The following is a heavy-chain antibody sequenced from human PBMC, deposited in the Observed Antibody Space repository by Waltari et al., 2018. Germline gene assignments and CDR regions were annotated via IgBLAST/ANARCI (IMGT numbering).Heavy chain of an antibody. Sequence: EVQLVQSGAEVKKPGESLKISCKGSGYSFTSYWIGWVRQMPGKGLEWMGISDRGEYETRDSPSFEGQVTMSADKSIRTAYLQWSSVKASDTAMYYCARRLVGVAFDIWGQGTMVTVSS. V-gene: IGHV5-51*01. D-gene: IGHD1-26*01. CDR2: SDRGEYET. J-gene: IGHJ3*02. CDR1: GYSFTSYW. CDR3: ARRLVGVAFDI.